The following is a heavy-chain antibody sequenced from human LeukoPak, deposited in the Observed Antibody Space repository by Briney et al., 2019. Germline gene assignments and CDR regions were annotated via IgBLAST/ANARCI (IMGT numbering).Heavy chain of an antibody. CDR1: GFSFSSYA. D-gene: IGHD3-16*01. CDR2: ISGSDGST. Sequence: GGSLRLSCAASGFSFSSYAMSWVRQAPGKGLEWVSGISGSDGSTYYADSVKGRFTISRDNSKNTLYLQMNSLRAEDMAVYYCAKDGGQGADYWAQGTLVSVSS. V-gene: IGHV3-23*01. CDR3: AKDGGQGADY. J-gene: IGHJ4*02.